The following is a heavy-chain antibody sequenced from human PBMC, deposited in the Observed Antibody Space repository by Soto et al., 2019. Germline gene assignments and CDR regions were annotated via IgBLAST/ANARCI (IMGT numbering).Heavy chain of an antibody. CDR2: IYYSGST. D-gene: IGHD2-15*01. CDR3: ARVVVAANYYFDY. J-gene: IGHJ4*02. V-gene: IGHV4-59*01. CDR1: GGSISSYY. Sequence: SETLSLTCTVSGGSISSYYWSWIRQPPGKGLEWIGYIYYSGSTNYNPSLKSRVTISVDTSKNQFSLKLSSVTAADTAVYYCARVVVAANYYFDYWGQGTLVTVSP.